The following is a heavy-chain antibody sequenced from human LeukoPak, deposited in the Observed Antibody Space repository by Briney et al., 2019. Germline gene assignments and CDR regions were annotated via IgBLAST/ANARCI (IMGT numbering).Heavy chain of an antibody. V-gene: IGHV4-39*02. D-gene: IGHD6-25*01. CDR3: ARSSGTETFSY. CDR1: GDSISRSTYY. J-gene: IGHJ4*02. CDR2: VYYGRSP. Sequence: SETLSLTCTVSGDSISRSTYYWAWIRQPPGKGLEWIGSVYYGRSPYYNPSLESRATISVDTSKNHFSLKMSSVTAADTAVYYCARSSGTETFSYWGQGTLVTVSS.